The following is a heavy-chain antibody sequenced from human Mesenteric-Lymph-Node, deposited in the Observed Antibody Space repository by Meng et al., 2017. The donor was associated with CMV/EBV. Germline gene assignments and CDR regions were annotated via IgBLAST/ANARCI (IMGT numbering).Heavy chain of an antibody. CDR2: INHSGST. D-gene: IGHD3-9*01. CDR3: ARGSSYDILTGYFDY. CDR1: GGSFSGYY. V-gene: IGHV4-34*01. J-gene: IGHJ4*02. Sequence: QVHLHQWGPGLLKTSETLSVTCAVYGGSFSGYYWNWIRQSPEKGLEWIGEINHSGSTTYNPSFTSRIIISVDTSTNQISLNMSSVTAADTAVYYCARGSSYDILTGYFDYWGQGALVTVSS.